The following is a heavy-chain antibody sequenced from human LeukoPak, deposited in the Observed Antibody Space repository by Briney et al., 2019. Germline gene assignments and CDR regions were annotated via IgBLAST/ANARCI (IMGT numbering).Heavy chain of an antibody. D-gene: IGHD3-9*01. CDR3: AKCARVDWLPIDY. V-gene: IGHV3-23*01. Sequence: GGSLRLSCAASRFXFSNYAMSWVRQAPGDGLEWVSGISGSGGSTYYADSVKGRFTISRDNSKNTLYLQMNSLRAEDTAVYYCAKCARVDWLPIDYWGQGTLSPSPQ. CDR1: RFXFSNYA. CDR2: ISGSGGST. J-gene: IGHJ4*02.